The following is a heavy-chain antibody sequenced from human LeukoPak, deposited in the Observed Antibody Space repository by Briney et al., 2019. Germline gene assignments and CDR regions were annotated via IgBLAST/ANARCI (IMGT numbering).Heavy chain of an antibody. CDR3: ATGEYGDY. CDR1: GHSISSSSYY. J-gene: IGHJ4*02. V-gene: IGHV4-39*01. Sequence: PSETLSLTCTVPGHSISSSSYYWGWIRQPPGKGLEWIGSINYSGSIYYNPSLKSRVTLSVDTSKNQFSLKLSSVTAADTAGYYCATGEYGDYWGQGTLVTVSS. D-gene: IGHD3-10*01. CDR2: INYSGSI.